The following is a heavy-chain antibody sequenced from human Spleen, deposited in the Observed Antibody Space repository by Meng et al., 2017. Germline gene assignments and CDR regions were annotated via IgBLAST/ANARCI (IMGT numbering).Heavy chain of an antibody. CDR1: DYTFTGYG. V-gene: IGHV1-18*01. D-gene: IGHD3-10*01. CDR2: LGAHDGDT. CDR3: ARGTPGRSYSDY. J-gene: IGHJ4*02. Sequence: QVQPVPSGPEVNKPGASVKVSCKASDYTFTGYGVSWVRQAPGQGLEWMAWLGAHDGDTSHAPKFQGRVTVSADRPTATAYMELRSLRSDDTAVYYCARGTPGRSYSDYWGQGTLVTVSS.